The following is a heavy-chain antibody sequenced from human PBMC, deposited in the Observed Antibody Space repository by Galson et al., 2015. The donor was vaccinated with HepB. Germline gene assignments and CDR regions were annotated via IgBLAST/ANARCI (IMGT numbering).Heavy chain of an antibody. D-gene: IGHD2-21*02. Sequence: SLRLSCAASGFTFSSYAMSWVRQAPGKGLEWVSAISGSGGSTYYADSVKGRFTVSRDNSKNTLYLQMNSLRAEDTAVYYCAKEMGYCGGDCYYGFDYWGQGTLVTVSS. J-gene: IGHJ4*02. CDR1: GFTFSSYA. CDR2: ISGSGGST. V-gene: IGHV3-23*01. CDR3: AKEMGYCGGDCYYGFDY.